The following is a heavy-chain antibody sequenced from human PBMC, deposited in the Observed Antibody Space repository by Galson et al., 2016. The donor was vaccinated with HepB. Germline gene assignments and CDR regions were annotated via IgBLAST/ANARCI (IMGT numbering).Heavy chain of an antibody. J-gene: IGHJ3*01. D-gene: IGHD1-1*01. Sequence: TLSPTCDVSGGSISSGGYYCSWIRQLPGNGLEGIGYIYYSRTTYYNPSLRSRLSITADTYKNQFTLQLSSVTAADTAVYFCARLTSPGTFDPFDVWGQGTMVTVSS. CDR2: IYYSRTT. CDR3: ARLTSPGTFDPFDV. CDR1: GGSISSGGYY. V-gene: IGHV4-31*11.